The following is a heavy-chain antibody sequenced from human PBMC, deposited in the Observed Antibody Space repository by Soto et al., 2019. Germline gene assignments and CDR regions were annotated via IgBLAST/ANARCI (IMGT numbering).Heavy chain of an antibody. D-gene: IGHD3-10*01. CDR3: ARGREGGMVRTYTSHFDN. V-gene: IGHV4-30-4*01. Sequence: SETLSLTCTVSGGSISSGIFYWTWIRQPPGKGLEWIGYVYHSGSAYYNPSLKGRVTISVDTSKNQFSLKLTSVTAADTAVYYCARGREGGMVRTYTSHFDNWGQGTLVTVSS. J-gene: IGHJ4*02. CDR1: GGSISSGIFY. CDR2: VYHSGSA.